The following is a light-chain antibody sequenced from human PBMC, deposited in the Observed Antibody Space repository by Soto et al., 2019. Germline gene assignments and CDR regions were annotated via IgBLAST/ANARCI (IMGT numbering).Light chain of an antibody. J-gene: IGLJ1*01. V-gene: IGLV1-47*02. Sequence: VLTQPPSASGTPGQRVTISCSGSSSNIGSNYVYWYQQLPGAAPKLLIHSNDQRPSGVPDRFSGSKSGTSASLAISGLRSEDEADYYCAAWDVSQSGSFVFGTGTKVTVL. CDR3: AAWDVSQSGSFV. CDR1: SSNIGSNY. CDR2: SND.